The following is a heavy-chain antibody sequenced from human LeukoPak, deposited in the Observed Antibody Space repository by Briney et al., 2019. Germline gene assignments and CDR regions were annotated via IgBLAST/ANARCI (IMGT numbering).Heavy chain of an antibody. CDR1: GYTLTELS. J-gene: IGHJ5*02. D-gene: IGHD3-3*01. CDR2: FDPEDGET. Sequence: VASVKVSCKVSGYTLTELSMHWVRQAPGKGLEWMGGFDPEDGETIYAQKFQGRVTMTEDTSTDTAYMELSSLRSEDTAVYYCATVAAVFGVVTSRWFDPWGQGTLVTVSS. CDR3: ATVAAVFGVVTSRWFDP. V-gene: IGHV1-24*01.